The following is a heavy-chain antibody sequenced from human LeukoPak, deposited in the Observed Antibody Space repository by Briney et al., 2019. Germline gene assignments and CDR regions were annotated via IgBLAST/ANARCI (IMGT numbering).Heavy chain of an antibody. V-gene: IGHV3-23*01. CDR3: VRDPIPGYWDYFDS. CDR1: GFTFSSYA. J-gene: IGHJ4*02. D-gene: IGHD2-15*01. Sequence: GGSLRLSCAASGFTFSSYAMSWVRQAPGKGLEWVSAISGSGGSTYYADSVKGRFTVSRDNSKNTVYLQMNSLRLEDTAVYFCVRDPIPGYWDYFDSWGQGALVTVSS. CDR2: ISGSGGST.